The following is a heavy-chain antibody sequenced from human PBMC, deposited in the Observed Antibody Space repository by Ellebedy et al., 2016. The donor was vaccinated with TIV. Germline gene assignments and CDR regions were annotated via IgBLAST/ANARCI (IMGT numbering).Heavy chain of an antibody. CDR1: GGSISSSNYY. J-gene: IGHJ4*02. D-gene: IGHD3-3*01. CDR2: INYSGST. Sequence: SETLSLTXTVSGGSISSSNYYWGWIRQPPGKGLEWIGIINYSGSTYYNPSLKGRVTISVDTSKNQFSLKLSSVTAADTTVYYCARSDRFLKQFDYWGQGTLVTVSS. CDR3: ARSDRFLKQFDY. V-gene: IGHV4-39*01.